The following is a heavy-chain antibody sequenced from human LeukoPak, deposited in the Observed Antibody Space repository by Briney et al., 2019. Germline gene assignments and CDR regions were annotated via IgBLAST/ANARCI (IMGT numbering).Heavy chain of an antibody. D-gene: IGHD3-9*01. CDR2: ISWDSGSI. V-gene: IGHV3-9*01. J-gene: IGHJ4*02. CDR3: AKDWYDILTGYYLDY. CDR1: GFTFDDYA. Sequence: GGSLRLSCAASGFTFDDYAMHWVRHAPGKGLEWVSGISWDSGSIGYADSVKGRFTISRDNAKNSLYLQMNSLRAEDTALYYCAKDWYDILTGYYLDYWGQGTLVTVSS.